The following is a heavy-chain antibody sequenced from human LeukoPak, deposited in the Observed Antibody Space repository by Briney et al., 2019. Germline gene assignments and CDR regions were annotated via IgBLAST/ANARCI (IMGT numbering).Heavy chain of an antibody. CDR1: GFTFSSYA. CDR3: AKERGYGYNHIDY. D-gene: IGHD5-24*01. CDR2: ISGSGGST. J-gene: IGHJ4*02. V-gene: IGHV3-23*01. Sequence: SGGSLRLSCAASGFTFSSYAMSWVRQAPGKGLEWVSTISGSGGSTYYADSVKGRFTISRDKSKNTVYLQMNSLRAEDTAVYYCAKERGYGYNHIDYWGQGTLVTVSS.